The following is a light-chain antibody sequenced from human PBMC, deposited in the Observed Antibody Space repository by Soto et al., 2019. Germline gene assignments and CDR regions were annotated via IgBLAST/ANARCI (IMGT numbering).Light chain of an antibody. J-gene: IGLJ2*01. CDR2: DVN. CDR3: SSYTVSRNTVV. Sequence: QSALTQPASVSGSPGQSITISCTGTSRDVGGYNYVSWYQHHPGKAPKLMIYDVNNRPSGVSNRFSGSKSGNTASLTISGLQAEDEADYYCSSYTVSRNTVVFGGGTKLTVL. CDR1: SRDVGGYNY. V-gene: IGLV2-14*01.